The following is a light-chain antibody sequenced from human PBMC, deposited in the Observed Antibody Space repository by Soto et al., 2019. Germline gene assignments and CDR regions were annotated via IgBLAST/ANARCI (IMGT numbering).Light chain of an antibody. V-gene: IGLV2-8*01. CDR1: RRDIGGYDF. CDR3: CSFAGGTNVV. Sequence: QSVLIQPPSASGSPGQSGSIWCTGTRRDIGGYDFVSWYQQNPGKAPKLLISEVTKRPSGVPARFSGSKSGNTASLTISGLQSDDEADYYCCSFAGGTNVVFGTWTKVTVL. J-gene: IGLJ1*01. CDR2: EVT.